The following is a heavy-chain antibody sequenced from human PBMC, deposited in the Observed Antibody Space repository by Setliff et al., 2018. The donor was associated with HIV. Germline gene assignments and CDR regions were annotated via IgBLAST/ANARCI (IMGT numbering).Heavy chain of an antibody. D-gene: IGHD1-1*01. Sequence: SETLSLTCVVSGGSFSGYSWSWIRQSPGKGLEWIGEISQSGTTHYNPSLKRRVTISEDTSKSQLSMKLTSVAAADTAIYSCASGKGGIDGPVEFDNWGQGTPVTVSS. J-gene: IGHJ4*02. CDR1: GGSFSGYS. V-gene: IGHV4-34*01. CDR3: ASGKGGIDGPVEFDN. CDR2: ISQSGTT.